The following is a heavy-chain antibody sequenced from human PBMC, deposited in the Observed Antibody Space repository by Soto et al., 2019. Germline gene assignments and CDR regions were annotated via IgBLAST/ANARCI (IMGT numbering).Heavy chain of an antibody. J-gene: IGHJ6*02. CDR3: ARGHYGGVNYGMDV. Sequence: SETLSLTCAVYGGSFSGYYWSWIRQPPGKGLEWIGEIIHSGSTNYNPSLKSRVTISVDTSKNQFSLKLSSVTAADTAVYYCARGHYGGVNYGMDVWGQGTTVTVSS. V-gene: IGHV4-34*01. D-gene: IGHD4-17*01. CDR2: IIHSGST. CDR1: GGSFSGYY.